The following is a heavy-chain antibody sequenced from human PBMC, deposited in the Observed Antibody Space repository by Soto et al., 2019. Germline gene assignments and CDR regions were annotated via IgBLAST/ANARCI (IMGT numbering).Heavy chain of an antibody. CDR2: MNPNSGNT. D-gene: IGHD6-19*01. CDR1: GYTFTSYD. Sequence: QVQLVQSGAEVKKPGASVKVSCMASGYTFTSYDINWVRQATGQGLEWMGWMNPNSGNTGYAQKFQGRVTMTRNTSISTAYMELSSLRSEDTAVYYCAREWVVAVAAPFDYWGQGTLVTVSS. V-gene: IGHV1-8*01. CDR3: AREWVVAVAAPFDY. J-gene: IGHJ4*02.